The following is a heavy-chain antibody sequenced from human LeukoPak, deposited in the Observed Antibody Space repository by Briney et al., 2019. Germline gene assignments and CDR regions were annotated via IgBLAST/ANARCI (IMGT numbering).Heavy chain of an antibody. Sequence: SETPSLTCTVPGGSLSSSYWSWIRQPPGKGLESIGCIYYSGSTNYNPSLKSRVTISLDTSKNQFSLKLSSVTAADTAVYYCARDGYYGSGLDYWGQGTLVTVSS. CDR3: ARDGYYGSGLDY. CDR1: GGSLSSSY. J-gene: IGHJ4*02. V-gene: IGHV4-59*01. D-gene: IGHD3-10*01. CDR2: IYYSGST.